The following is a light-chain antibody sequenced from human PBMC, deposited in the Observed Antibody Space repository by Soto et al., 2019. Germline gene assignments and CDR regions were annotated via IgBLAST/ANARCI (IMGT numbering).Light chain of an antibody. J-gene: IGKJ1*01. Sequence: EIVMTQSPATLSVSPEERATLSCRASQSVSSNLAWYQQKPGQAPRLLIYGASTRATGIPVRFSGSGSGTEFTLTISSLQSEDFAVYYCQQYNNWPGTFGQGTKVEI. CDR1: QSVSSN. CDR3: QQYNNWPGT. V-gene: IGKV3-15*01. CDR2: GAS.